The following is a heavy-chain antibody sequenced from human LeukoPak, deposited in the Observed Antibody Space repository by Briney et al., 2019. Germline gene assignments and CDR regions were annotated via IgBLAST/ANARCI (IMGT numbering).Heavy chain of an antibody. CDR1: GFTFSSYG. CDR3: ARGGGRGATEFAY. Sequence: GGSRRLSCAASGFTFSSYGMHWVRQAPGKGLEWVAVIWYDGSNKYYADSVKGRFTISRDNAQNSLYLEMNSLRAEDTAVYYCARGGGRGATEFAYWGQGSQVTVSS. D-gene: IGHD1-26*01. J-gene: IGHJ4*02. V-gene: IGHV3-33*01. CDR2: IWYDGSNK.